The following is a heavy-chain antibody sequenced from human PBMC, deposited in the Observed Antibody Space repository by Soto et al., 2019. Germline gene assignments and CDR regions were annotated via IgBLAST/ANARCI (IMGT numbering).Heavy chain of an antibody. CDR3: ARDTGYNWNDGYYYGMDV. J-gene: IGHJ6*02. CDR2: IYYSGST. D-gene: IGHD1-1*01. V-gene: IGHV4-61*08. CDR1: GGSISSGGYY. Sequence: SETLSLTCTVSGGSISSGGYYWSWIRQHPGKGLEWIGYIYYSGSTNYNPSLKSRVTISVDTSKNQFSLKLSSVTAADTVVYYCARDTGYNWNDGYYYGMDVWGQGTTVTVSS.